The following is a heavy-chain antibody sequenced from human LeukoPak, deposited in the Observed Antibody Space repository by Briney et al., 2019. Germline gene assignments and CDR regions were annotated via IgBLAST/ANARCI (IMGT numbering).Heavy chain of an antibody. V-gene: IGHV4-4*07. CDR2: VYASGST. J-gene: IGHJ4*02. CDR1: GDSISRYY. CDR3: AGEGPTTGFDY. D-gene: IGHD1-26*01. Sequence: SGTLSLTCTVSGDSISRYYWSWIRQPAGKGLEWIGRVYASGSTNYHPSLKSRITMSVDTSKSQFSLRLTSVTAADTAVYYCAGEGPTTGFDYWGQGSLVAVSS.